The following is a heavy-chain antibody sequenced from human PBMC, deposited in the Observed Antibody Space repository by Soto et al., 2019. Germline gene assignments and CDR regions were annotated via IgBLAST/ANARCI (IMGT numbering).Heavy chain of an antibody. V-gene: IGHV1-46*02. D-gene: IGHD4-17*01. CDR3: ARGPDDSDVPRWDY. Sequence: QVQLVQSGAEVRKPGASVRLSCKASGYTFNRVYLHWVRQAPGQGLEWMGIINNRGGTTAYAQNFRCRLTVTRDTSTSTLYMELSNLRSEDTAVYYCARGPDDSDVPRWDYWGQGTRVTVSS. CDR1: GYTFNRVY. J-gene: IGHJ4*02. CDR2: INNRGGTT.